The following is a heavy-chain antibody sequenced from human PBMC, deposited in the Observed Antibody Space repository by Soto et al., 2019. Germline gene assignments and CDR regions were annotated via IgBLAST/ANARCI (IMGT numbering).Heavy chain of an antibody. CDR2: ISSSGSTI. CDR3: ARVRVRTFFDI. Sequence: GGSLRLSCAASGFTFSSYEMNWVRQAPGKGLEWVSYISSSGSTIYYADSVKGRFTISRDNAKNSLYLQMNSLRAEDTAVYYCARVRVRTFFDIWGQGTMVTVS. D-gene: IGHD3-10*01. CDR1: GFTFSSYE. V-gene: IGHV3-48*03. J-gene: IGHJ3*02.